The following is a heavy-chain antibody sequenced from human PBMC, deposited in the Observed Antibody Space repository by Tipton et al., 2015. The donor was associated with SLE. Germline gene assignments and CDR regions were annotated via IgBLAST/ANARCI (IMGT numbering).Heavy chain of an antibody. Sequence: TLSLTCTVSGGSISSYYWSWIRQPPGKGLEWIGYIYCSGSTNYNPSLKSRVTISVDTSKNQFSLNLSSVTAADTAVYDCARGTTGDTYYYYGMDVWGQGTTVTVSS. D-gene: IGHD7-27*01. CDR1: GGSISSYY. V-gene: IGHV4-59*01. J-gene: IGHJ6*02. CDR2: IYCSGST. CDR3: ARGTTGDTYYYYGMDV.